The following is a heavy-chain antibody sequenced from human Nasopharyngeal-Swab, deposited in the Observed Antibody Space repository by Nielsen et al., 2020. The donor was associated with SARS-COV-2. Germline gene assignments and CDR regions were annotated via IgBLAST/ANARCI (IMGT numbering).Heavy chain of an antibody. CDR3: AREGGGITGFSRVPDY. Sequence: GESLKISCAVSGFTFSRYGMHWVRQGPGKGLEWVAVISFDGSNKWYADSVKGRFTISRDNSKNTLYLQMNSLRAEDTAVYYCAREGGGITGFSRVPDYWGQGTLVTVSS. J-gene: IGHJ4*02. V-gene: IGHV3-30*03. CDR1: GFTFSRYG. D-gene: IGHD1-20*01. CDR2: ISFDGSNK.